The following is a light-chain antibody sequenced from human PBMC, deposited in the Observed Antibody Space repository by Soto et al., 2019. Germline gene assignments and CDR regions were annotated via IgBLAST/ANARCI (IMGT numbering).Light chain of an antibody. CDR3: QQYENLPT. CDR1: QNINNY. V-gene: IGKV1-33*01. CDR2: DAS. J-gene: IGKJ5*01. Sequence: IQMTQSPSSLSASLGARVTVACQASQNINNYLNWYQQKPGRAPKILIYDASNLEAGVPSRFRGSGSGTDFTFTISRLQPEDIATYYCQQYENLPTLGQGTRLEIK.